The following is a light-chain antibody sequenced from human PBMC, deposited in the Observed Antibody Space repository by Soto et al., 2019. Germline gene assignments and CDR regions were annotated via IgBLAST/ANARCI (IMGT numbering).Light chain of an antibody. Sequence: SYELTQPPSVSVAPGQTARITCGGNNIGSKRVHWHQQKPGQAPVLVIYYDSDRPSGIPERFSGSNSGNTATLTISRVEAGDEADYYCQVWDSSSDHVVFGGGTQLTVL. J-gene: IGLJ2*01. CDR1: NIGSKR. V-gene: IGLV3-21*04. CDR2: YDS. CDR3: QVWDSSSDHVV.